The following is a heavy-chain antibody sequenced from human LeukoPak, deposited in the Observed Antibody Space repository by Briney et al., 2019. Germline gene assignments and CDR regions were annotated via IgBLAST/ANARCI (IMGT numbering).Heavy chain of an antibody. J-gene: IGHJ4*02. Sequence: PSETLSLTCTVPGGSISSNYWGWIRQPPGKGLEWIGSISYSGSTYYNPSLKSRVTISADTSKNQFSLKLSSVTAADTAVYYCAEVTVSDYWGQGTLVTVSS. D-gene: IGHD5-18*01. V-gene: IGHV4-39*01. CDR1: GGSISSNY. CDR3: AEVTVSDY. CDR2: ISYSGST.